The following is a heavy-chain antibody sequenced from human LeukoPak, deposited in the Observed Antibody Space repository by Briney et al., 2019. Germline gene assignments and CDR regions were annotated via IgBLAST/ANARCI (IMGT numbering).Heavy chain of an antibody. Sequence: PSETLSLTCTVSGGSISSYYWSWIRQPPGKGLEWIGYIYYSGSTNYNPSLKSRVTISVDTSKNQFSLKLSSVTAADTAVYYCARVARGYSFDYWGQATLVTVSS. CDR1: GGSISSYY. CDR2: IYYSGST. J-gene: IGHJ4*02. CDR3: ARVARGYSFDY. V-gene: IGHV4-59*01. D-gene: IGHD4-23*01.